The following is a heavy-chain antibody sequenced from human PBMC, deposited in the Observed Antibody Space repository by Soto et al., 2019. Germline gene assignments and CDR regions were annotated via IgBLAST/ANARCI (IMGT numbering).Heavy chain of an antibody. V-gene: IGHV3-53*04. J-gene: IGHJ4*02. CDR1: GFTFSSYA. CDR3: ARWAVAGTQGFDY. Sequence: GGSLRLSCAASGFTFSSYAMSWVRQAPGKGLEWVSVIYSGGSAYYADSVKGRFTISRHNSKNTLYLQMNSLRAEDTAVYYCARWAVAGTQGFDYWGQGTLVTVSS. CDR2: IYSGGSA. D-gene: IGHD6-19*01.